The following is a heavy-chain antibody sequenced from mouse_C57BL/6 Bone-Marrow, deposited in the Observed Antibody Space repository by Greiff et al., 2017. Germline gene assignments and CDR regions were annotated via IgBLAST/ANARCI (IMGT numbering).Heavy chain of an antibody. Sequence: EVQLVESGGGLVQPGGSMKLSCVASGFTFSNYWMNWVRQSPEKGLEWVAQIRLKSDNYATHYAESVKGRFTISRDDSKSSVYLQMNNLRAEDTGIYYCTVGCLAWFAYWGQGTLVTVSA. CDR2: IRLKSDNYAT. CDR3: TVGCLAWFAY. J-gene: IGHJ3*01. V-gene: IGHV6-3*01. CDR1: GFTFSNYW. D-gene: IGHD3-3*01.